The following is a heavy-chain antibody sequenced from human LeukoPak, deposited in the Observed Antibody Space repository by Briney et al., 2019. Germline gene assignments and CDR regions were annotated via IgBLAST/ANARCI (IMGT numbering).Heavy chain of an antibody. CDR2: ISSGSSSI. J-gene: IGHJ1*01. Sequence: GGSLRLSCAASGFTFSSYTMNWVRQAPGKGLEWASYISSGSSSIYYADSVKGRFTISRDNAKNSVYLQMNSLRAEDTAVYSCATGRHFSRYKENFHNWGQGTLVSV. CDR3: ATGRHFSRYKENFHN. D-gene: IGHD6-25*01. CDR1: GFTFSSYT. V-gene: IGHV3-48*04.